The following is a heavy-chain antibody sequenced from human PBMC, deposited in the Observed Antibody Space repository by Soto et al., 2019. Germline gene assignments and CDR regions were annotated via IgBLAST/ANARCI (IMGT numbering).Heavy chain of an antibody. J-gene: IGHJ6*02. Sequence: EVQLVESGGGLVQPGGSLRLSCVDSGFTFRTYWMSWVRQAPGKGLEWVANIKVDGSEKYYVDSVKGRFTISRDNAKNSLFLQLNSLRADDTAVYFCASQFDFWSGHFGMDVWGQGTTVTVSS. CDR3: ASQFDFWSGHFGMDV. D-gene: IGHD3-3*01. V-gene: IGHV3-7*01. CDR2: IKVDGSEK. CDR1: GFTFRTYW.